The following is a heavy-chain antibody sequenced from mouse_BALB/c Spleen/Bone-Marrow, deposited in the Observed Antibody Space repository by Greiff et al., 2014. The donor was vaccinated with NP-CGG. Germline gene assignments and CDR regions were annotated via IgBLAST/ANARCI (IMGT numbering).Heavy chain of an antibody. Sequence: EVKLVESGGGLVQPGGSRKLSCAASGFTFSSFGMHWVRQAPGKGLEWVAYISSGSSTIYYADTVKGRFTISRDNPKNTLFLQMTSLRSEDTAMYYCARLRRYYGYFDYWGQGTTLTVSS. D-gene: IGHD1-1*01. CDR2: ISSGSSTI. CDR1: GFTFSSFG. V-gene: IGHV5-17*02. CDR3: ARLRRYYGYFDY. J-gene: IGHJ2*01.